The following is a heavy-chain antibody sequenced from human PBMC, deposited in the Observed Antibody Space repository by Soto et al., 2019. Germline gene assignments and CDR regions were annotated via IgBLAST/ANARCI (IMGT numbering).Heavy chain of an antibody. CDR3: ARSPPYYDSSGYYYTTFGY. D-gene: IGHD3-22*01. CDR2: INHSGST. V-gene: IGHV4-34*01. Sequence: ETLSLTCAVYGGSFSGFYWSWIRQPPGKGLEWIGEINHSGSTNYNPSLKGRVTISVDTSKNQFSLKLSSVTAADTAVYYCARSPPYYDSSGYYYTTFGYWGQGTLVTVS. J-gene: IGHJ4*02. CDR1: GGSFSGFY.